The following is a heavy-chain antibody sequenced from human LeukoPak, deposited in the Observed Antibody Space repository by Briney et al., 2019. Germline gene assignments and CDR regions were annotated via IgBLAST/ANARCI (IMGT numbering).Heavy chain of an antibody. CDR3: AREVTLVRGTMSPLTS. J-gene: IGHJ5*02. Sequence: SQTLSLTCAISGDSFSSNSAVWHWLRQSPSRGLEWLGRTYYRSKWYNDYAVSVKSRIIINPDTSKNQFSLQLNSVTPEDTAVYYCAREVTLVRGTMSPLTSWGQGTLVTVSS. D-gene: IGHD3-10*01. CDR2: TYYRSKWYN. CDR1: GDSFSSNSAV. V-gene: IGHV6-1*01.